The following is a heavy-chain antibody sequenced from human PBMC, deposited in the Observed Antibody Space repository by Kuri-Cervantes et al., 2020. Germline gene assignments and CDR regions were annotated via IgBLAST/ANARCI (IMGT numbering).Heavy chain of an antibody. CDR2: ISYDGSNK. D-gene: IGHD3-10*01. CDR1: GFTFSSYA. CDR3: AKDRSMVRGVMVRGIDY. V-gene: IGHV3-30*04. J-gene: IGHJ4*02. Sequence: GESLKISCAASGFTFSSYAMHWVRQAPGKGLERVAVISYDGSNKYYADSVKGRFTISRDNSKNTLYLQMNSLRAEDTAVYYCAKDRSMVRGVMVRGIDYWGQGTLVTVSS.